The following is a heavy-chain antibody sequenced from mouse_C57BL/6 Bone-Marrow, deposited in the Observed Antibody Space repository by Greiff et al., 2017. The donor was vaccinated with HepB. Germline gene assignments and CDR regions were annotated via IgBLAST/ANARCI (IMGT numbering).Heavy chain of an antibody. Sequence: VKLVESGPGLVQPSQSLSITCTVSGFSLTSYGVHWVRPSPGKGLEWLGVIWRGGSTDYNAAFMSRLSITKDNSKSQVFFKMNSLQADDTAIYYCAKNCYGYDLDYWGQGTTLTVSS. CDR1: GFSLTSYG. D-gene: IGHD2-2*01. CDR2: IWRGGST. CDR3: AKNCYGYDLDY. J-gene: IGHJ2*01. V-gene: IGHV2-5*01.